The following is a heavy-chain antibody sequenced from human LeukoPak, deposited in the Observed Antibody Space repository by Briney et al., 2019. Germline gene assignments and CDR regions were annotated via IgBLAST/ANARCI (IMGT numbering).Heavy chain of an antibody. J-gene: IGHJ4*02. V-gene: IGHV3-23*01. CDR1: GFTFSSYA. Sequence: GGSLRLSCAASGFTFSSYAMGWGREAPGKGLEWVSVISDSGGSTYYADSVKGRFTISRDNSKNTLYLQMNSLRAEDTAVYYCAKGARIAARLFDYWGQGTLVTVSS. D-gene: IGHD6-6*01. CDR3: AKGARIAARLFDY. CDR2: ISDSGGST.